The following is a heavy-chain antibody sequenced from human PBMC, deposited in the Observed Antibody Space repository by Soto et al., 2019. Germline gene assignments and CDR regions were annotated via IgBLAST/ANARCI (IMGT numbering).Heavy chain of an antibody. CDR2: ISYDGSNK. CDR3: ARARATYYYYYMDV. V-gene: IGHV3-30*03. D-gene: IGHD5-12*01. Sequence: VQLVESGGGVVQPGRSLRLSCAASGFTFSSYGMHWVRQAPGKGLEWVAVISYDGSNKYYADSVKGRFTISRDNSKNTLYLQMNSLRAEDTAVYYCARARATYYYYYMDVWGKGTTVTVSS. CDR1: GFTFSSYG. J-gene: IGHJ6*03.